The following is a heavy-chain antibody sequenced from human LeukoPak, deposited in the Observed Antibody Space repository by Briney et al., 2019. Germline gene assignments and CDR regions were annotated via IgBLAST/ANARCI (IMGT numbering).Heavy chain of an antibody. CDR1: GYSFTSYW. Sequence: GESLKISCKGSGYSFTSYWIGWVRQMPGKGLEWMGIIYPGDSDTRYSPSFQGQVTISADKSISTAYLQWSSLKASDTAMYYCARLVGSGSFGLLTHFDCWGQGTLVTVSS. V-gene: IGHV5-51*01. J-gene: IGHJ4*02. CDR3: ARLVGSGSFGLLTHFDC. CDR2: IYPGDSDT. D-gene: IGHD1-26*01.